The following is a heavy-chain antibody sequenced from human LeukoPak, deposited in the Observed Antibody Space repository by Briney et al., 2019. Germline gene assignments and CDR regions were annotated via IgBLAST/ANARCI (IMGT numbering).Heavy chain of an antibody. V-gene: IGHV3-43*02. CDR2: ISGDGGDT. D-gene: IGHD3-9*01. J-gene: IGHJ5*02. Sequence: GGSLRLSCATSGFTFDDYAMHWVRHAPGQGLEWVSLISGDGGDTYYADSVKGRFTISRDNSKNSLYLQMHSLRTEDTALYYRAKDDTLIGSYIPWFDPWGQGTLVTVSS. CDR3: AKDDTLIGSYIPWFDP. CDR1: GFTFDDYA.